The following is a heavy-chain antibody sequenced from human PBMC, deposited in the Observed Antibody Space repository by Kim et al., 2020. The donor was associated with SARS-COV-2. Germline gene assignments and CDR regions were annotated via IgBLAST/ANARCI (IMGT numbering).Heavy chain of an antibody. D-gene: IGHD5-18*01. V-gene: IGHV3-30*07. Sequence: YADSGKGRFTIDSDNSKNTLYLQINSLRAEDTAVYYCARRRYTAILYYFDYWGQGTLVTVSS. CDR3: ARRRYTAILYYFDY. J-gene: IGHJ4*02.